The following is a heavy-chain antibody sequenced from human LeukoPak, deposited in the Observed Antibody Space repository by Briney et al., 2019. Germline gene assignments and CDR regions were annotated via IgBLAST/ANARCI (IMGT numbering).Heavy chain of an antibody. CDR2: INPNSGGT. CDR1: GYTFTGYY. Sequence: ASVKVSCKASGYTFTGYYMHRVRQAPGQGLERMGWINPNSGGTNYAQKFQGWVTMTRDTSISTAYMELSRLRSDDTAVYYCARGTPEGYYYGMDVWGQGTTVTVSS. CDR3: ARGTPEGYYYGMDV. J-gene: IGHJ6*02. V-gene: IGHV1-2*04.